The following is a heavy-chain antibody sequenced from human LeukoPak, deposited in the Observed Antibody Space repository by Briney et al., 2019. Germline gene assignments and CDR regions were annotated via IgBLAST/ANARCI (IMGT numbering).Heavy chain of an antibody. V-gene: IGHV3-53*01. CDR1: GFTVSSNY. Sequence: GGSLRLSCAASGFTVSSNYISWVRQAPGKGLEWVSVIYSGGSTYYADSVKGRFTISRDNSKNTLYLQMNSLRAEDTAVYYCARGPNLVYFDYWGQGTLVTVSS. CDR2: IYSGGST. CDR3: ARGPNLVYFDY. J-gene: IGHJ4*02. D-gene: IGHD6-6*01.